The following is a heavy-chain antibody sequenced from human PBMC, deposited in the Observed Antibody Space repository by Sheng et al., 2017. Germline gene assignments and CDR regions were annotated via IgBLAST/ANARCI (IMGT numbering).Heavy chain of an antibody. V-gene: IGHV3-7*05. D-gene: IGHD1-7*01. Sequence: EVQLVESGGGLVQPGGSLRLSCAASGFTFSSYWMSWVRQAPGKGLEWVANIKQDGSEKYYVDSVKGRFTISRDNAKNSLYLQMNSLRAEDTAVYYCAREGPELGRMATIRDDAFDIWGQGTMVTVSS. CDR1: GFTFSSYW. CDR2: IKQDGSEK. J-gene: IGHJ3*02. CDR3: AREGPELGRMATIRDDAFDI.